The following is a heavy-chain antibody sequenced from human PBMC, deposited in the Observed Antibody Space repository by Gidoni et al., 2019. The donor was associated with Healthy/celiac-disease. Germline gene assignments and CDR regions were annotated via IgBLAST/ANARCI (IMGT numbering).Heavy chain of an antibody. CDR2: ISYDGSNK. V-gene: IGHV3-30*18. CDR1: GFTFSSYG. J-gene: IGHJ6*02. Sequence: QVQLVESGGGVVQPGRSLRLSCAASGFTFSSYGMHWVRQAPGKGLEWVAVISYDGSNKYYADSVKGRFTISRDNSKNTLYLQMNSLRAEDTAVYYCAKEASYYGMDVWGQGTTVTVSS. CDR3: AKEASYYGMDV.